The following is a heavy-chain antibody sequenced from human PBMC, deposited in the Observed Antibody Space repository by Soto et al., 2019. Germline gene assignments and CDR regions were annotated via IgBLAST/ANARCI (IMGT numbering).Heavy chain of an antibody. CDR3: TRDLTLYCSSTSCYPDAFDT. Sequence: GSLRLSCTAGGFTVGDYAMIGFRQAPGKGLEGVCFIRSKAYGGTTEYAASVKGRFTISRDDSKSIAYLQMNSLKTDDTAVYYCTRDLTLYCSSTSCYPDAFDTSGQGKMVTVSS. CDR1: GFTVGDYA. J-gene: IGHJ3*02. V-gene: IGHV3-49*03. D-gene: IGHD2-2*01. CDR2: IRSKAYGGTT.